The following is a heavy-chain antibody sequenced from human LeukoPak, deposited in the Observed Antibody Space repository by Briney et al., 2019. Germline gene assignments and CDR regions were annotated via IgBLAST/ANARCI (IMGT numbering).Heavy chain of an antibody. Sequence: SVKVSCKASGGTFSSYAISWVRQAPGQGLEWMGGIIPIFGTANYAQKFQGRVTITADESTSTAYMELSSLRSEDTAVYYCARDVVVAATVYYSMDVWGQGTTVTVSS. CDR1: GGTFSSYA. CDR2: IIPIFGTA. CDR3: ARDVVVAATVYYSMDV. D-gene: IGHD2-15*01. J-gene: IGHJ6*02. V-gene: IGHV1-69*13.